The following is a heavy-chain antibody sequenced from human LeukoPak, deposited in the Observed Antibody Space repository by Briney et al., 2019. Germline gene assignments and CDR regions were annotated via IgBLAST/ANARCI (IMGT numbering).Heavy chain of an antibody. J-gene: IGHJ5*02. CDR1: GFTFSSYS. CDR3: ATSSSQTKDP. CDR2: ISSSSSYI. V-gene: IGHV3-21*01. Sequence: GGSLRLSCAASGFTFSSYSMNWVRQAPGKGLEWVSSISSSSSYIYYADSVKGRFTISRDNAKNSLYLQMNSLRAEDTAVYYCATSSSQTKDPWGQGTLVTVSP. D-gene: IGHD6-13*01.